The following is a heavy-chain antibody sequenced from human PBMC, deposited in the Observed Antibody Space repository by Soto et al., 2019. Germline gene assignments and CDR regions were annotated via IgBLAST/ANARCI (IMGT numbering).Heavy chain of an antibody. CDR1: GFTFSSSS. CDR3: VRDLSYDSSG. J-gene: IGHJ4*02. Sequence: EVQLVESGGDLVQPGGSLRLSCAASGFTFSSSSMNWVRQAPGKGLEWVSYISSSSSSIKYADSVKGRFTISRDNAKNSLYLQMNSLRAEDTAVYYCVRDLSYDSSGWGQGTLVTVSS. CDR2: ISSSSSSI. V-gene: IGHV3-48*04. D-gene: IGHD3-22*01.